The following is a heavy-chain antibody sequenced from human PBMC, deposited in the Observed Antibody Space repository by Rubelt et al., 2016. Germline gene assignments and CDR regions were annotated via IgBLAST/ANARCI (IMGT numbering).Heavy chain of an antibody. CDR1: GGSISSYY. Sequence: QVQLQESGPGLVKPSETLSLTCTVSGGSISSYYWSWIRQPPGKGLEWIGEINHSGSTNYNPSLKSRVTISVDTAKNQFSLKLSSVTAADTAVYYCARRRYGSGWWFDPWGQGTLVTVSS. D-gene: IGHD3-10*01. CDR3: ARRRYGSGWWFDP. V-gene: IGHV4-59*12. J-gene: IGHJ5*02. CDR2: INHSGST.